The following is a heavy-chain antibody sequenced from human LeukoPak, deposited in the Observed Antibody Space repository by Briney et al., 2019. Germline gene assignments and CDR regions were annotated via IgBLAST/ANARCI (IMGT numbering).Heavy chain of an antibody. V-gene: IGHV1-2*02. CDR3: ARGPVTMVRGGYYYGMDV. Sequence: ASVKVSCKASGYTFTGYYMHWVRQAPGQGLEWMGWINPNSGGTHYAQKLQGRVTMTRDTSLSTAYMELSRLRSDDAAVYYCARGPVTMVRGGYYYGMDVWGQGTTVTVSS. CDR2: INPNSGGT. CDR1: GYTFTGYY. D-gene: IGHD3-10*01. J-gene: IGHJ6*02.